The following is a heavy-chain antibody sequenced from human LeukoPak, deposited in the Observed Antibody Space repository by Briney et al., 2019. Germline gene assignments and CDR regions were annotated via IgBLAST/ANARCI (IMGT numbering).Heavy chain of an antibody. D-gene: IGHD2-21*02. CDR2: ISWNSGSI. CDR3: AKGLVTAGGVDYFDY. CDR1: GFTFDDYA. J-gene: IGHJ4*02. V-gene: IGHV3-9*01. Sequence: GGSLRVSCAASGFTFDDYAMHWVRQAPGKGLEWVSGISWNSGSIGYADSVKGRFTISRDNAKNSLYLQMNSLRAEDTALYYCAKGLVTAGGVDYFDYWGQGTLVTVSS.